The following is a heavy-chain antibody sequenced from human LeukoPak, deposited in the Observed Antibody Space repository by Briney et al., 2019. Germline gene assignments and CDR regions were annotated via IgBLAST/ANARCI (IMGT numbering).Heavy chain of an antibody. D-gene: IGHD2-15*01. Sequence: GGSLRLSCAASGXTFSSYAMSWVRQAPGKGLEWVSAISGSGGSTYYADSVKGRFTISRDNSKNTLYLQMNSLRAEDTAVYYCATPLVAAYRTSSDYWGQGTLVTVSS. CDR1: GXTFSSYA. J-gene: IGHJ4*02. CDR3: ATPLVAAYRTSSDY. V-gene: IGHV3-23*01. CDR2: ISGSGGST.